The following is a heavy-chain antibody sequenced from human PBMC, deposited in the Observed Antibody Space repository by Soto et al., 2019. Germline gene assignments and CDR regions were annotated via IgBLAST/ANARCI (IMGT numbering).Heavy chain of an antibody. J-gene: IGHJ4*02. CDR2: ISYDGSNK. Sequence: AGGSLRLSCAASGFTFSSYGMHWVRQAPGKGLEWVAVISYDGSNKYYADSVKGRFTISRDNSKNTLYLQMNSLRAEDTAVYYCAKEGGEGLPPLGYSGQGTLVTVSS. V-gene: IGHV3-30*18. CDR1: GFTFSSYG. CDR3: AKEGGEGLPPLGY. D-gene: IGHD2-21*01.